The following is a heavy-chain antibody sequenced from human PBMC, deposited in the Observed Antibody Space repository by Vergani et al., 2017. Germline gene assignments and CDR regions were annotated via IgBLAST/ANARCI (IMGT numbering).Heavy chain of an antibody. J-gene: IGHJ4*02. Sequence: QVQLQESGPGLVKPSETLSLTCAVSGYSISSGYYWGWIRQPPGKGLGWIGSIYHSGSTYYNPSLKSRVTISVDTSKNQFSLKLSSVTAADTAVYYCARPRLGIVGGGVDYWGQGTLVTVSS. CDR1: GYSISSGYY. CDR3: ARPRLGIVGGGVDY. CDR2: IYHSGST. V-gene: IGHV4-38-2*01. D-gene: IGHD1-26*01.